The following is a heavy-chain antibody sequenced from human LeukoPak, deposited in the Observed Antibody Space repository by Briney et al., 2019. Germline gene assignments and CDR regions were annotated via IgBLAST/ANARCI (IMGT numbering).Heavy chain of an antibody. CDR2: IYPGDSDT. D-gene: IGHD1-7*01. CDR1: GYSFTSCW. Sequence: GESLKISCKGSGYSFTSCWIGWVRQMPGKGLEWMGIIYPGDSDTRYSPSFQGQVTISADKSISTAYLQWSSLKASDTAMYYCARQALELRGAFDYWGQGTLVTVSS. J-gene: IGHJ4*02. V-gene: IGHV5-51*01. CDR3: ARQALELRGAFDY.